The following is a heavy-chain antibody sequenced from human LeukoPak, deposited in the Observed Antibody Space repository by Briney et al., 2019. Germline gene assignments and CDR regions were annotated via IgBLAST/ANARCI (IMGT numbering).Heavy chain of an antibody. CDR1: RFTFSSNY. V-gene: IGHV3-66*01. Sequence: GGSLRLSCAASRFTFSSNYMNWVRQAPGKGLEWVSVIYSSGSTYYADSVKGRFTISRDNSKNTLNLHMNSLRAEDTAVYYCAKEVTVTKVSVTLMIDYWGQGTLVTVSS. CDR2: IYSSGST. CDR3: AKEVTVTKVSVTLMIDY. D-gene: IGHD4-11*01. J-gene: IGHJ4*02.